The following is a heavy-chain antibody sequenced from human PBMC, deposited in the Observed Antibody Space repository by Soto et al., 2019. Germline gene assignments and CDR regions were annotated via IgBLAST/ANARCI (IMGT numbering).Heavy chain of an antibody. D-gene: IGHD4-17*01. CDR2: IYWDDDK. Sequence: QITLKESGPTLVKPTQTLTLTCTFSGFSLSTSGVGVGWIRQPPGKALEWLALIYWDDDKRYSPSLKSRLTITKDTSKNQVVLTMTNMDPLHKPLYYCLRSYGGNSYRYWGQGSLVAVSS. J-gene: IGHJ4*02. CDR3: LRSYGGNSYRY. CDR1: GFSLSTSGVG. V-gene: IGHV2-5*02.